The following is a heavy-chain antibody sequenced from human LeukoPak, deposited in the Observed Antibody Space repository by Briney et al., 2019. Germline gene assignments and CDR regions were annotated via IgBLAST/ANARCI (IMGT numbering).Heavy chain of an antibody. J-gene: IGHJ2*01. CDR1: GGSISSYY. Sequence: SETLSLTCTVSGGSISSYYWSWIRQPPGKGLEWIGYIYTSGSTNYNPSLKSRVTISVDTSKNRFSLKLSSVTAADTAVYYCARRHCSSTSCHAGRGYFDLWGRGTLVTVSS. CDR3: ARRHCSSTSCHAGRGYFDL. D-gene: IGHD2-2*01. CDR2: IYTSGST. V-gene: IGHV4-4*09.